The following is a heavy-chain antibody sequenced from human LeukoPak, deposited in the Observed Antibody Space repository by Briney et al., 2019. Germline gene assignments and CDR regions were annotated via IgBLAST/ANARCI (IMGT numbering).Heavy chain of an antibody. V-gene: IGHV4-59*01. J-gene: IGHJ5*02. D-gene: IGHD6-19*01. CDR3: ARVKGYSSGWYPNWFDP. Sequence: SETLSLTCTVSGGSISSYYWSWIRQPPGKGLEWIGYIYYSGSTNYNPSLKSRVTISVDTSKNQFSLKLSSETAADTAVYYCARVKGYSSGWYPNWFDPWGQGTLVTVSS. CDR2: IYYSGST. CDR1: GGSISSYY.